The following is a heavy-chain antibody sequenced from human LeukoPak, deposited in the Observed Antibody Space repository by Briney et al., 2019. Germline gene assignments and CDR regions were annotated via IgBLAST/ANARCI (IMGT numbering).Heavy chain of an antibody. CDR1: GYTFTGYY. V-gene: IGHV1-2*02. D-gene: IGHD3-10*01. J-gene: IGHJ4*02. Sequence: ASVTVSCKASGYTFTGYYMHWVRQAPGQGLEWVGWINANSGDTNYAQTFQGRVTMTRDTSISTAYMELSRLRSDDTAVYYCAREGSSMKFDWGQGTLVTVPS. CDR2: INANSGDT. CDR3: AREGSSMKFD.